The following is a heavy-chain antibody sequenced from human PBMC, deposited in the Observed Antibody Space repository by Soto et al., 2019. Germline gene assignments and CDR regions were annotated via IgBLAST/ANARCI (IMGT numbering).Heavy chain of an antibody. CDR2: IRSKAYGGTT. Sequence: GGSLRLSCTASGFTFGDYAVSWFRQAPGKGLEWVGFIRSKAYGGTTEYAASVKGRFTISRDDSKSIAYLQMNSLKTEDTAVYYCTRAVSPGYSSSWYPEWFDPWGQGTLVTVSS. J-gene: IGHJ5*02. V-gene: IGHV3-49*03. CDR3: TRAVSPGYSSSWYPEWFDP. D-gene: IGHD6-13*01. CDR1: GFTFGDYA.